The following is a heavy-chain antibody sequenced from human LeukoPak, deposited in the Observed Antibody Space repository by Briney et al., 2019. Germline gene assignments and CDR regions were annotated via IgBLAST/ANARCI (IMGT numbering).Heavy chain of an antibody. CDR2: IQEDGSEK. Sequence: GGSLRLSCTASGFSFSIYWMTWVRQAPGKGLEWVASIQEDGSEKFYVDSVKGRFTISRDNAKNSLYLQMNSLRAEDTAVYYCARGPSYCGTNCYYYFEYWGQGTLVTVSS. CDR1: GFSFSIYW. CDR3: ARGPSYCGTNCYYYFEY. J-gene: IGHJ4*02. V-gene: IGHV3-7*01. D-gene: IGHD2-21*01.